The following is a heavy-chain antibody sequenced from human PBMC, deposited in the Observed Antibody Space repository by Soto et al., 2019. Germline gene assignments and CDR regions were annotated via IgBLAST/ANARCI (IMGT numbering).Heavy chain of an antibody. CDR1: GGTFSSYA. V-gene: IGHV1-69*13. Sequence: SVKVSWKASGGTFSSYAISWVRQAPGQGLEWMGGIIPIFGTANYAQKFQGRVTITADESTSTAYMELSSLRSEDTAVYYCARDLKRYYDSSGYGYYYYGMDVWGQGTTVTVSS. J-gene: IGHJ6*02. CDR3: ARDLKRYYDSSGYGYYYYGMDV. CDR2: IIPIFGTA. D-gene: IGHD3-22*01.